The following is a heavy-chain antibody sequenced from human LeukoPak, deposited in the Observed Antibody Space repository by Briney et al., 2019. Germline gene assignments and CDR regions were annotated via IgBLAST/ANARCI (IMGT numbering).Heavy chain of an antibody. CDR3: ARVFVEAPIHATTDDHGAFDI. CDR1: GGSFSGYY. Sequence: SETLSLTRAVYGGSFSGYYWSWIRQPPGNGLEWIGEINHSGSTNYNPSLKSRVTISVDTSKNQFSLKLSSVTAADTAVYYCARVFVEAPIHATTDDHGAFDIWGQGTMVTVSS. CDR2: INHSGST. V-gene: IGHV4-34*01. D-gene: IGHD1-1*01. J-gene: IGHJ3*02.